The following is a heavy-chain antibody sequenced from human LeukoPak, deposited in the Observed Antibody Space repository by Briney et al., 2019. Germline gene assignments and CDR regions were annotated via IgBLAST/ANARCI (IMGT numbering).Heavy chain of an antibody. CDR1: GFSFSSYV. Sequence: GGSLRLSCAASGFSFSSYVMYWVGHSPGKARVCVSRISHDGTIITYADSVKGRFTISRDNTKNILFLQMNSLRVEDTAVYYCARDRDWNFDSWGQGTLVTVSS. V-gene: IGHV3-74*03. J-gene: IGHJ4*02. D-gene: IGHD1-1*01. CDR3: ARDRDWNFDS. CDR2: ISHDGTII.